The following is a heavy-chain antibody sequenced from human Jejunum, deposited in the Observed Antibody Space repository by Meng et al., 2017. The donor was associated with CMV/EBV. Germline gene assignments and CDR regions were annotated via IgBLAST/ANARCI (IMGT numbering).Heavy chain of an antibody. Sequence: SSHYWTWIRQPPGKGLEWIGCIHYSGSNNYNPSLKSRVTISLDTSKNQFSLRLTSVTAADTAVYYCARDRGDYDILTGYYANWFDPWGQGTLVTVSS. D-gene: IGHD3-9*01. CDR1: SSHY. CDR3: ARDRGDYDILTGYYANWFDP. J-gene: IGHJ5*02. V-gene: IGHV4-59*11. CDR2: IHYSGSN.